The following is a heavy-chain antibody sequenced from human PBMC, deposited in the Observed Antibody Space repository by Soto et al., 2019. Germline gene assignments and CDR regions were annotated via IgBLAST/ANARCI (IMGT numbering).Heavy chain of an antibody. CDR1: GGTFSSYA. J-gene: IGHJ6*02. V-gene: IGHV1-69*01. CDR2: IIPIFGTE. Sequence: QVQLVQSGAEVKKPGSSERVSCKASGGTFSSYAISWVRQAPGQGLEWMGGIIPIFGTENYAQKFQGRVTITADESTSTAYMELSSLRSEDTAVYYCARDRIAGSKYYYGMDVWGQGTTVTVSS. D-gene: IGHD6-13*01. CDR3: ARDRIAGSKYYYGMDV.